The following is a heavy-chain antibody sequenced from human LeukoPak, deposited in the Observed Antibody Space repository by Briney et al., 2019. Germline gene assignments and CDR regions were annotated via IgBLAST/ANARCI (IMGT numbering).Heavy chain of an antibody. Sequence: PGRSLRLSCAASGFTFSSYAMHWVRQAPGKGLEWVAVISYDGSNKYYADAVKGRFTISRDNSKSTLFLQMNRLRAEDTAVYYCARGGYCSRTTCSNYNGMDVWGQGTTVTVSS. CDR2: ISYDGSNK. J-gene: IGHJ6*02. D-gene: IGHD2-2*01. CDR3: ARGGYCSRTTCSNYNGMDV. CDR1: GFTFSSYA. V-gene: IGHV3-30-3*01.